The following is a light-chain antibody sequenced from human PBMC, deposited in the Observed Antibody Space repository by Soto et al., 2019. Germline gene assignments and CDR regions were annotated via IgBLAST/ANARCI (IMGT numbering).Light chain of an antibody. V-gene: IGLV2-23*01. CDR3: CSYAAGASVV. CDR2: EDI. Sequence: QSALTQPASVSGSPGQSITISCTGTSSEIGRYNLVSWYQQHPGKAPKLIIYEDIERPSGVSDRFSGSKSGNTASRTISGLQTEDEAVYYCCSYAAGASVVFGGGTQRPVL. CDR1: SSEIGRYNL. J-gene: IGLJ2*01.